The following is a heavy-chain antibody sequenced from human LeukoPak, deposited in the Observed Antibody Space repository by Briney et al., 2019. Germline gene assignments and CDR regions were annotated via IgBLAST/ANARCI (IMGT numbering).Heavy chain of an antibody. Sequence: GESLKISCKGSGYTFTIYWIGWVRQMPGKGLEWMGIILPVDSDTRYSPSFQGQVTISADKSISTAYLQWSSLRASDTAMYYCARLLGRLNTVTTLAYDYWGQGTLVTVSS. CDR3: ARLLGRLNTVTTLAYDY. V-gene: IGHV5-51*01. CDR2: ILPVDSDT. CDR1: GYTFTIYW. J-gene: IGHJ4*02. D-gene: IGHD4-17*01.